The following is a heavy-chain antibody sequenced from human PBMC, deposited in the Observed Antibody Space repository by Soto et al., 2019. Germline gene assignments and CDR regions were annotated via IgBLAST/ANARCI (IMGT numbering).Heavy chain of an antibody. J-gene: IGHJ3*02. V-gene: IGHV1-46*03. CDR2: INPSGGST. CDR1: GYTFTSYY. CDR3: ATTMVRGPVMWAFDI. D-gene: IGHD3-10*01. Sequence: GASVKVSCKASGYTFTSYYMHWVRQAPGQGLEWMGIINPSGGSTSYAQKFQGRVTMTRDTSTSTVYMELSSLRSEDTAVYYCATTMVRGPVMWAFDIWGQGTMVTVSS.